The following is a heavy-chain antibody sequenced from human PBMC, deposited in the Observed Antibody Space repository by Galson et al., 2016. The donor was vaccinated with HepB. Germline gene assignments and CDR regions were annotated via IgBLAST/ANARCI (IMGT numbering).Heavy chain of an antibody. J-gene: IGHJ4*02. Sequence: SETLSLTCSVSGGSISSNTHYWGWIRQPPGKGLEWIATIYSSGRTYYNPSLKSRVTISVDTSMNQFSLQLRSLTAADTAVFYCMSRSINYGFWSGSHVPDYWGQGTLVTVSS. CDR1: GGSISSNTHY. CDR2: IYSSGRT. D-gene: IGHD3-3*01. V-gene: IGHV4-39*01. CDR3: MSRSINYGFWSGSHVPDY.